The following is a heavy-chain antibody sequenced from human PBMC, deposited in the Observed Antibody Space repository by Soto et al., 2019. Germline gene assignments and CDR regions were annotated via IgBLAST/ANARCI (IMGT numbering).Heavy chain of an antibody. CDR3: ATVLGYSYGMDY. CDR1: GYTLTELS. J-gene: IGHJ4*02. V-gene: IGHV1-24*01. D-gene: IGHD5-18*01. Sequence: ASVKVSCKVSGYTLTELSMHWVRQAPGKGLEWMGGFDPEDGETIYAQKFQGRVTMTEDTSTDTAYMELSSLRSEDTAVYYCATVLGYSYGMDYWGQGTLVTVSS. CDR2: FDPEDGET.